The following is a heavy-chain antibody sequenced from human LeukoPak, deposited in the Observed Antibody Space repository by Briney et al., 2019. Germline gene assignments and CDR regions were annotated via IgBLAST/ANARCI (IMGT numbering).Heavy chain of an antibody. CDR3: AREHVIDGSGNRHFDY. Sequence: GGSLRLSCAASGFTFSTYRMHRVRQAPGKGLVWVSRVNSDGITTTYADSVRGRFTISRDNAKNTLHLQMNGLRAEDTAVYYCAREHVIDGSGNRHFDYWGQGTLVTVAS. CDR1: GFTFSTYR. V-gene: IGHV3-74*01. J-gene: IGHJ4*01. D-gene: IGHD3-10*01. CDR2: VNSDGITT.